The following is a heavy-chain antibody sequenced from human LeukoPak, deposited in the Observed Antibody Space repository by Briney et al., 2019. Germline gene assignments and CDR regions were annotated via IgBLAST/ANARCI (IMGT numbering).Heavy chain of an antibody. Sequence: GAPVKVSCKASGGTFSSYAISWVRQAPGQGLEWMGGIIPIFGTANYAQKFQGRVTITADESTSTAYMELSSLRSEDTAVYYCAREIGLDTAMATDYWGQGTLVTVSS. CDR3: AREIGLDTAMATDY. J-gene: IGHJ4*02. CDR2: IIPIFGTA. CDR1: GGTFSSYA. D-gene: IGHD5-18*01. V-gene: IGHV1-69*13.